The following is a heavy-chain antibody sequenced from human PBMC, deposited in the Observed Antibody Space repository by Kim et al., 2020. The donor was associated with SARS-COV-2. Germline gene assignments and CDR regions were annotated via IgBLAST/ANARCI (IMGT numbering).Heavy chain of an antibody. Sequence: SVMVSCKASGGTFSSYAISWVRQAPGQGLEWMGMIIPILGIANYAQKFQGRVTITADKSTSTAYMELSSLRSEDTAVYYCASPAGLYSSGWYFGYWGQGTLVTVSS. CDR2: IIPILGIA. J-gene: IGHJ4*02. V-gene: IGHV1-69*04. CDR1: GGTFSSYA. CDR3: ASPAGLYSSGWYFGY. D-gene: IGHD6-19*01.